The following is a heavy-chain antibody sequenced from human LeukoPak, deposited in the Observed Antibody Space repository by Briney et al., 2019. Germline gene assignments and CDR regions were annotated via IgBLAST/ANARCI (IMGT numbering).Heavy chain of an antibody. D-gene: IGHD3-22*01. CDR1: GGSFSGYY. J-gene: IGHJ4*02. CDR3: ARGRGYYDSIGYHYYFDY. Sequence: PSETLSLTCAVYGGSFSGYYWSGIRQPPGKGLEWIGEINHSGSTNYNPSLKSRVTISVDTSKNQFSLKLSSVTAADTAVYYCARGRGYYDSIGYHYYFDYSGQGTLVTVSS. CDR2: INHSGST. V-gene: IGHV4-34*01.